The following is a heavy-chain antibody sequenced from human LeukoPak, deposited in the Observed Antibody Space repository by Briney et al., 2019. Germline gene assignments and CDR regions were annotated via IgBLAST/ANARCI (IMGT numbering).Heavy chain of an antibody. CDR1: GFTFGGYG. V-gene: IGHV3-33*01. J-gene: IGHJ4*02. D-gene: IGHD1-14*01. CDR3: TRYNNDHFDY. Sequence: GGSLRLSCAGSGFTFGGYGLHWFRQTPGKGLEWVAVIAYDGSRAFYADSVKGRFTISRDDSKNTMSVQMDDLRAEDTAVYYCTRYNNDHFDYWSQGTLVTVSS. CDR2: IAYDGSRA.